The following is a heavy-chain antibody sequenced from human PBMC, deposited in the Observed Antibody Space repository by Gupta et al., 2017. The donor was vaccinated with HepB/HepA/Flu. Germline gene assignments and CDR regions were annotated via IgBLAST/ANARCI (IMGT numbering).Heavy chain of an antibody. J-gene: IGHJ4*02. CDR1: GYTFTASY. D-gene: IGHD7-27*01. CDR3: ATSRTWGAPDY. Sequence: QVQLVQSGAEGKEPGASMKVSCKASGYTFTASYMHWMRQAPGQGLEWMGWINPNSGDTKYRQQFQGRVTMTRDTSISTAYMELSSLRSDDTAVYYCATSRTWGAPDYWGQGIQVTVSS. CDR2: INPNSGDT. V-gene: IGHV1-2*02.